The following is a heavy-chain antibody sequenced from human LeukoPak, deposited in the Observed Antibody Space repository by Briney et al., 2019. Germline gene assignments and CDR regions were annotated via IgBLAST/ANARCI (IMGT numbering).Heavy chain of an antibody. CDR3: ARGKYSFDY. J-gene: IGHJ4*02. V-gene: IGHV3-11*01. CDR2: ISSSGSTI. Sequence: GGSLRLSCAASGFTFSDSYMSWIRQAPGKGLEYISYISSSGSTIYYADSVKGRFTLSRDNTKNSLSLEMNSLRAEDTAVYYCARGKYSFDYWGQGTLVTVSS. CDR1: GFTFSDSY.